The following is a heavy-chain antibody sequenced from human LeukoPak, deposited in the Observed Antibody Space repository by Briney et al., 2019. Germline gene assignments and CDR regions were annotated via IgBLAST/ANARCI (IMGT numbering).Heavy chain of an antibody. CDR2: ISYDGSNK. CDR3: AKDRGGSYYF. D-gene: IGHD1-26*01. J-gene: IGHJ4*02. CDR1: GFTFSSYG. V-gene: IGHV3-30*18. Sequence: GRSLRLSCAASGFTFSSYGMHWVRQAPGKGLEWVAVISYDGSNKYYADSVKGRFTISRDNSKNTLYLQMNSLRAEDTAVYNCAKDRGGSYYFWGQGTLVTVSS.